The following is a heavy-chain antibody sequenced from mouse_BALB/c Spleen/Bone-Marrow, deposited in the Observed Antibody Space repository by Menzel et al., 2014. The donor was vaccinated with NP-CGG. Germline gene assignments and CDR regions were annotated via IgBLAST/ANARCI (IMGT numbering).Heavy chain of an antibody. J-gene: IGHJ3*01. CDR3: ASRRATVSMYGFAY. Sequence: DVQLVESGGGLVKPGGSLKLSCAASGFTFSSYVMSWVRQTPEKRLEWVASISSGGSLYYSDSVKGRFTISRDNARNTLFLQMSSLRSEDTAMYYCASRRATVSMYGFAYWGQGTLVTVSA. V-gene: IGHV5-6-5*01. CDR1: GFTFSSYV. CDR2: ISSGGSL. D-gene: IGHD2-4*01.